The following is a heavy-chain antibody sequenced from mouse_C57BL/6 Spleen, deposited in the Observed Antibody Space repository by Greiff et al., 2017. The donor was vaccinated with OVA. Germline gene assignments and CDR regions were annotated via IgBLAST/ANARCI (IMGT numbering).Heavy chain of an antibody. CDR2: INYDGSST. D-gene: IGHD1-1*01. J-gene: IGHJ1*03. Sequence: EVKLMESEGGLVQPGSSMKLSCTASGFTFSDYYMAWVRQVPEKGLEWVANINYDGSSTYYLDSLKSRFIISRDNAKNILYLQMSSLKSEDTATYYCARDRYYYGSSYDWYFDVWGTGTTVTVSS. CDR3: ARDRYYYGSSYDWYFDV. CDR1: GFTFSDYY. V-gene: IGHV5-16*01.